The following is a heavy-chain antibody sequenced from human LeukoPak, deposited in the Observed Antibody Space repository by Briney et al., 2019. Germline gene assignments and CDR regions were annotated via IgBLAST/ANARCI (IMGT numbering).Heavy chain of an antibody. CDR2: IFYSAST. V-gene: IGHV4-59*08. Sequence: PETLSLTSADPGGSINGSSWSWIRQPPGRRLEWIGHIFYSASTYYTPYPMSRLTMSLATSQHQFHLMLNSMTAADTAISSSTRHIISFGECCYQYSFESWGEGGLGTVSP. J-gene: IGHJ4*02. CDR3: TRHIISFGECCYQYSFES. D-gene: IGHD3-10*01. CDR1: GGSINGSS.